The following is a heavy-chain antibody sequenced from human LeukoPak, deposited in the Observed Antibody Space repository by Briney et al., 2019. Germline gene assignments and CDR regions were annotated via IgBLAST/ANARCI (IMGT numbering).Heavy chain of an antibody. CDR2: IYYSGST. CDR1: GGSISSYY. CDR3: ARHSYRGSGSYDY. J-gene: IGHJ4*02. Sequence: SETLSLTCTVSGGSISSYYWSWIRQPPGKGLEWIGYIYYSGSTNYNPSLKSRVTMSVDTSKNQFSLKLSSVTAADTAVYYCARHSYRGSGSYDYWGQGTLVTVSS. V-gene: IGHV4-59*08. D-gene: IGHD3-10*01.